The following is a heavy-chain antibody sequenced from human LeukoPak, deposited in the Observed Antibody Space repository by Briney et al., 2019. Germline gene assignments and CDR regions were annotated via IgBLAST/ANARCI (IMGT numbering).Heavy chain of an antibody. D-gene: IGHD5-18*01. CDR3: ARDVGYSYGYYAFDI. J-gene: IGHJ3*02. CDR1: GGSIGGGTYY. Sequence: TLSLTCTVSGGSIGGGTYYWSWIRQPAGKGLEWIGRIYTSGSTNYNPSLKSRVTISVDTSKNQFSLKLSSVTAADTAVYYCARDVGYSYGYYAFDIWGQGTVVTVSS. V-gene: IGHV4-61*02. CDR2: IYTSGST.